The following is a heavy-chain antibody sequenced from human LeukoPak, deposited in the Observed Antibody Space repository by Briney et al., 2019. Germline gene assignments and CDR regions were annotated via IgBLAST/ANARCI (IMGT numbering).Heavy chain of an antibody. Sequence: QPGGSLRLSCAASGFTFSGSAMHWVRQASGKGLEWVGRIRSKANSYATAYAASVRGRFTISRDDSKNTAYLQMNSLKTEDTAVYYCTRHPPPIVGVKAAFDIWGQGTMVTVSS. CDR1: GFTFSGSA. J-gene: IGHJ3*02. V-gene: IGHV3-73*01. D-gene: IGHD1-26*01. CDR2: IRSKANSYAT. CDR3: TRHPPPIVGVKAAFDI.